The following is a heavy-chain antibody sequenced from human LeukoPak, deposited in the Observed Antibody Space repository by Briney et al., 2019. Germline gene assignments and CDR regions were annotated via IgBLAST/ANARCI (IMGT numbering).Heavy chain of an antibody. CDR3: ARGSYDSSGYARNFDY. CDR2: INHSGST. Sequence: GSLRLSCAASGFTFSSYAMSWVRQPPGKGLERIGEINHSGSTNYNPSLKSRVTISVDTSKNQFSLKLSSVTAADTAVYYCARGSYDSSGYARNFDYWGQGTLVTVSS. CDR1: GFTFSSYA. D-gene: IGHD3-22*01. J-gene: IGHJ4*02. V-gene: IGHV4-34*01.